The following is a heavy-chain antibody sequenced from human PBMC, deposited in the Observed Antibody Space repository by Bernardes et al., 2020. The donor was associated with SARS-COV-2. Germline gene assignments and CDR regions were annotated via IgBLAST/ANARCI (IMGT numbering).Heavy chain of an antibody. V-gene: IGHV4-59*01. CDR1: GGSISGYY. CDR3: ARDGGHRESVVVVAATHFDY. J-gene: IGHJ4*02. D-gene: IGHD2-15*01. Sequence: SETLSLTCTVSGGSISGYYWSWVRQPPGKGLEWLGFLSYDGVSNYSPSLESRVIISVDKSMNQYSLKLTSVTAADTAVYYCARDGGHRESVVVVAATHFDYWGQGTLVTVSS. CDR2: LSYDGVS.